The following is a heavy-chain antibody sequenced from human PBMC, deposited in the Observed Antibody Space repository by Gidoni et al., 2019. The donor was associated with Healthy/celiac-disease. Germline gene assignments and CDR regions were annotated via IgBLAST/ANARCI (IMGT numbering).Heavy chain of an antibody. V-gene: IGHV3-23*04. CDR3: AKGLAAAGDAFDI. J-gene: IGHJ3*02. CDR2: ISGSGGST. D-gene: IGHD6-13*01. CDR1: GFTFSSYS. Sequence: EVQLVESGGGWVQPGGSLRLSCAAPGFTFSSYSMSWVRQAPGKGLEWVSAISGSGGSTYYAYSVKGRFTISRDNSKNTLYLQMNSLRAEDTAVYYCAKGLAAAGDAFDIWGQGTMVTVSS.